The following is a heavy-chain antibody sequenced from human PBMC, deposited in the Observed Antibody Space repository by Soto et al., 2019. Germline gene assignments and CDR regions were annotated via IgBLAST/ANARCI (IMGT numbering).Heavy chain of an antibody. CDR2: ISYDGSNK. J-gene: IGHJ6*02. D-gene: IGHD1-26*01. CDR1: GFTFSSYG. CDR3: AKDVRGSYYKTYYYYGMDV. Sequence: GGSLRLSCAASGFTFSSYGMHWVRQAPGKGLEWVAVISYDGSNKYYADSVKGRFTISRDNSKNTLYLQMNSLRAEDTAVYYCAKDVRGSYYKTYYYYGMDVWGQGTTVTVSS. V-gene: IGHV3-30*18.